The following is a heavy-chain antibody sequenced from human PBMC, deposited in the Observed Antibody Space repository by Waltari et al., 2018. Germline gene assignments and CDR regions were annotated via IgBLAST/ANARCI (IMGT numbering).Heavy chain of an antibody. CDR1: RGSFSAYH. Sequence: QVQLQQWGAGLLKPSETLSLSCSVSRGSFSAYHWTWIRQSPGKGLEWSGEIENKGVAYYHPSLKGRVTITVDTSKNQFALNLTSVTATDTSVYFCAGPSVAARLGSLDYWGQGALVTVSS. V-gene: IGHV4-34*01. J-gene: IGHJ4*02. CDR3: AGPSVAARLGSLDY. D-gene: IGHD3-16*01. CDR2: IENKGVA.